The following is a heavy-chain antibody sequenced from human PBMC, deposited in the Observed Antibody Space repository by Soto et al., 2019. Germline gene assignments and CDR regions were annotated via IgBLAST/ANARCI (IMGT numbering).Heavy chain of an antibody. CDR3: AHRLEEGDTFCFAP. J-gene: IGHJ5*02. V-gene: IGHV2-5*02. Sequence: QITLKESGPTLVKPTQTLTLTCTFSGFSLSTSGVGVGWIRQPPGKALEWLALIYWDDDKRYSPSLKSRLTITNDPSKNQVLLTMTNMDPMDTATYYCAHRLEEGDTFCFAPWGHGTLVTVSS. CDR1: GFSLSTSGVG. D-gene: IGHD2-21*01. CDR2: IYWDDDK.